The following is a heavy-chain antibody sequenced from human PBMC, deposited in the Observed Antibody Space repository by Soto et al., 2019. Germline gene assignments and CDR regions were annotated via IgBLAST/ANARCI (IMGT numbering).Heavy chain of an antibody. CDR3: ASSPSSSWYFHYYGMDV. D-gene: IGHD6-13*01. CDR2: ISYSGST. J-gene: IGHJ6*02. V-gene: IGHV4-39*01. Sequence: LSLTCSVSGGSISSSAYSWDWIRQPPGKGLEWIGSISYSGSTYYNPSLNSRVTISVDPSKNQLSLKLSSVTAADTALYYCASSPSSSWYFHYYGMDVWGQGTTVPVSS. CDR1: GGSISSSAYS.